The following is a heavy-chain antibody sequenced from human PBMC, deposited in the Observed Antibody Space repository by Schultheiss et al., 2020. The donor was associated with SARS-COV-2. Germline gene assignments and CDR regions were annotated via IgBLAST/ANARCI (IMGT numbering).Heavy chain of an antibody. CDR3: ARTTATGRYSYHYYMDV. CDR1: GFSLSTSW. V-gene: IGHV3-7*01. Sequence: GGSLRLSCEASGFSLSTSWMSWVRQAPGKGLKWVANIKRDGSERHYVESVKGRFTISRDNAKNSLFLEMNSLRADDTAVYYCARTTATGRYSYHYYMDVWGKGTTVTVS. J-gene: IGHJ6*03. D-gene: IGHD1-1*01. CDR2: IKRDGSER.